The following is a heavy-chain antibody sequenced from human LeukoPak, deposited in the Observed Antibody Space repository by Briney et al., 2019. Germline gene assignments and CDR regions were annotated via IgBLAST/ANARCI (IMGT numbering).Heavy chain of an antibody. J-gene: IGHJ4*02. CDR3: ARGVGAITYYFDY. CDR1: GGTFSSYA. V-gene: IGHV1-69*13. CDR2: IIPIFGTA. D-gene: IGHD1-26*01. Sequence: GASVKVSCKASGGTFSSYATSWVRQAPGQGLEWMGGIIPIFGTANYAQKFQGRVTTTADESTSTAYMELSSLRSEDTAVYYCARGVGAITYYFDYWGQGTLVTVSS.